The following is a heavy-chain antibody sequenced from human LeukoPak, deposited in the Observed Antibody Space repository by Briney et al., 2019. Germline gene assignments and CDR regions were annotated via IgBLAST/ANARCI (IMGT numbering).Heavy chain of an antibody. D-gene: IGHD2-15*01. CDR2: IIPILGIA. CDR3: ARDRGLGYCSGGSCRLNYYYGMDV. J-gene: IGHJ6*02. V-gene: IGHV1-69*04. Sequence: SVKVSCKASGGTFSSYAISWVRQAPGQGLEWMGRIIPILGIANYAQKFQGRVTITADKSTGTAYMELSSLRSEDTAVYYCARDRGLGYCSGGSCRLNYYYGMDVWGQGTTVTVSS. CDR1: GGTFSSYA.